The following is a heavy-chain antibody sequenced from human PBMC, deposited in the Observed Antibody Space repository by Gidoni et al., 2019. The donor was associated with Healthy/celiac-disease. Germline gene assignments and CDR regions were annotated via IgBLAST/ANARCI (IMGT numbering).Heavy chain of an antibody. CDR2: IYWDDDK. CDR3: AHSAVYSGYDFASAMGTAFDY. CDR1: GFSLSTSGVG. D-gene: IGHD5-12*01. Sequence: QITLKESGPTLVKPTQTLTLTCTFSGFSLSTSGVGVGWIRQPPGKALEWLALIYWDDDKRYSPSLKSRLTITKDTSKNQVVLTMTNMDPVDTATYYCAHSAVYSGYDFASAMGTAFDYWGQGTLVTVSS. V-gene: IGHV2-5*02. J-gene: IGHJ4*02.